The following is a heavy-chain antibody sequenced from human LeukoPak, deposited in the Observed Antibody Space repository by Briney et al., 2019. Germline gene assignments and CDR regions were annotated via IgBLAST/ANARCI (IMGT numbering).Heavy chain of an antibody. CDR3: ARKGEHYYDSGKLWPAWFDL. Sequence: PSETLSLTCTVSGGSISSGGYYWSWIRQPPGKGLEWIGYIYHSGSTYYNPSLKSRVTISVDMSKNQFSLKLTSVTAADTAVYYCARKGEHYYDSGKLWPAWFDLWGQGTLVTVSS. D-gene: IGHD3-10*01. J-gene: IGHJ5*02. V-gene: IGHV4-30-2*02. CDR1: GGSISSGGYY. CDR2: IYHSGST.